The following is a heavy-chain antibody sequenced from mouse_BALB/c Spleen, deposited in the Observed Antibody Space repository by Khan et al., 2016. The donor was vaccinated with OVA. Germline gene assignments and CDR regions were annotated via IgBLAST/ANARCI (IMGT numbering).Heavy chain of an antibody. J-gene: IGHJ4*01. V-gene: IGHV2-6-7*01. CDR1: GFSLTGYG. CDR3: ARGTYFGNYFAMDY. CDR2: IWGDGIT. Sequence: VQLQESGPGLVAPSQSLSITCTVSGFSLTGYGVNWVRQPPGKGLEWLGVIWGDGITDYNSALKSRLSISKDNSKSQVFLKMNSLQTDETARYYCARGTYFGNYFAMDYWGQGTSVTVSS. D-gene: IGHD2-10*01.